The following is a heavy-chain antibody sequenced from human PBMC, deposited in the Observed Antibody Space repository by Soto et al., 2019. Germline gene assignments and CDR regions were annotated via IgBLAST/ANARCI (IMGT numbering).Heavy chain of an antibody. Sequence: SETRSLSWTGSGGSISSSSYYWGWIRQPPGKGLEWIGSIYYSGSTYYNPSLKSRVTISVDTSKNQFSLKLSSVTAADTAVYYCASPKIAFYNWFAPWGQGTLVT. CDR2: IYYSGST. D-gene: IGHD3-3*02. CDR1: GGSISSSSYY. V-gene: IGHV4-39*01. J-gene: IGHJ5*02. CDR3: ASPKIAFYNWFAP.